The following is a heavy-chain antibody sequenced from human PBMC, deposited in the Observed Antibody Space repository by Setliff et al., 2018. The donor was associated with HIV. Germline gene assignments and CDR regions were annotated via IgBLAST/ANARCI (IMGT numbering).Heavy chain of an antibody. Sequence: PSETLSLTCAVYGGSFSEYYWSWIRQSPGKGLEWIGEINHSGSTHYNPPLKSRATISVDTSKNRFSLTLRSVTAADTAVYYCARTRSGTYYGEMNWFDPWGQGILVTVSS. CDR3: ARTRSGTYYGEMNWFDP. J-gene: IGHJ5*02. CDR1: GGSFSEYY. V-gene: IGHV4-34*01. D-gene: IGHD3-10*01. CDR2: INHSGST.